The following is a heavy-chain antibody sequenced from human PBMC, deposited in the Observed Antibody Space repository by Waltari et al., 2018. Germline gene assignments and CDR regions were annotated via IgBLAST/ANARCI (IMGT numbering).Heavy chain of an antibody. J-gene: IGHJ4*02. CDR2: ISYDGSNK. CDR1: GFTFSSYA. Sequence: QVQLVESGGGVVQPGRSLRLSCAASGFTFSSYAMHWVRQAPGKGLEWVAVISYDGSNKYYADSVKGRFTISRDKSKNTLYLQMNSLRAEDTAVYYCASAYYYDSSGCLDYWGQGTLVTVSS. CDR3: ASAYYYDSSGCLDY. D-gene: IGHD3-22*01. V-gene: IGHV3-30-3*01.